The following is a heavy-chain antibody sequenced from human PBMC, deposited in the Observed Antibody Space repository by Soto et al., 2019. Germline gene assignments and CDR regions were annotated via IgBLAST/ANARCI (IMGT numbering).Heavy chain of an antibody. CDR1: GFTGRDHA. Sequence: PGWALRLFCAASGFTGRDHAMHWVRQAPGRGRVGVAIIWNGGSNKFDAGSVQGRFTISRDNSKNTVYLQLTTLSAEDTAVYYCARALFPDVDIYAMDVWGQGTTVTVS. CDR2: IWNGGSNK. V-gene: IGHV3-33*01. J-gene: IGHJ6*02. CDR3: ARALFPDVDIYAMDV. D-gene: IGHD5-12*01.